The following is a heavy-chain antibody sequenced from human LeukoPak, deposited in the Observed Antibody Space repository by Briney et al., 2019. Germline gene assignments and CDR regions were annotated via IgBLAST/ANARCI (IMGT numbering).Heavy chain of an antibody. D-gene: IGHD2-21*02. V-gene: IGHV3-53*01. J-gene: IGHJ4*02. CDR2: IYSGDST. CDR3: ARESDLYYFDY. Sequence: GGSLRLSCAASGSTVSSTYMNWVRQAPGKGLECVSVIYSGDSTYYADSVKGRFTISRDNSKNTLYLQMNSLRAEDTAVYYCARESDLYYFDYWGQGTLVTVSS. CDR1: GSTVSSTY.